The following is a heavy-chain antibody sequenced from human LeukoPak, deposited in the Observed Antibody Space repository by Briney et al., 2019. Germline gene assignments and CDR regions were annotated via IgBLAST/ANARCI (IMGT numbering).Heavy chain of an antibody. J-gene: IGHJ3*02. V-gene: IGHV4-59*01. Sequence: SETLSLTCTVSGGSISSYYWSWIRQPPGKGLKWIGYIYYSGSTNYNPSLKSRVTISVDTSKNQFSLKLSSVTAADTAVYYCARDYGSGSYYNFHDAFDIWGQGTMVTVSS. CDR3: ARDYGSGSYYNFHDAFDI. CDR2: IYYSGST. D-gene: IGHD3-10*01. CDR1: GGSISSYY.